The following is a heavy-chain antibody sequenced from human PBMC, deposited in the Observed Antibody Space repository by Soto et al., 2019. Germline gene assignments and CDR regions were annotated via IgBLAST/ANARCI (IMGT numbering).Heavy chain of an antibody. D-gene: IGHD6-13*01. V-gene: IGHV3-43*01. Sequence: VGSLILSCAASGFSFDDFTMYWVRQAPGKGLECVSLISWEGGSTFYAASVKGRFTISRDNSKNSLYLQMSSLRSEDTALYYCAKGLGKQHLFFPPEHWGEGTLVTVSS. CDR1: GFSFDDFT. CDR3: AKGLGKQHLFFPPEH. J-gene: IGHJ4*02. CDR2: ISWEGGST.